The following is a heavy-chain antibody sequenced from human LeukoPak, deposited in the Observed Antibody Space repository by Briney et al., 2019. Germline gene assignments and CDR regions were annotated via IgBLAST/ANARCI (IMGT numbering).Heavy chain of an antibody. CDR3: ASEEGRYYGMGV. CDR1: GFTFSSYA. CDR2: ISSGSSTT. Sequence: GGSLRLSCAASGFTFSSYAMNWVRRAPGKGLEWVSYISSGSSTTYYADSVKVRFTISRDNAENSLYLQMNSLRAEDTAVYYCASEEGRYYGMGVWGQGTTVTVSS. J-gene: IGHJ6*02. V-gene: IGHV3-48*01.